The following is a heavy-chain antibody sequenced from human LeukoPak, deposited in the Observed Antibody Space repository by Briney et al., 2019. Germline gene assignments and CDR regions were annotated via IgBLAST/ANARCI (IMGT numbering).Heavy chain of an antibody. CDR1: GYTFTSYG. J-gene: IGHJ5*02. CDR3: ARGLEYCTNGVCYKQGDYNWFDP. CDR2: ISAYNGNT. Sequence: ASVKVSCKASGYTFTSYGISWVRQAPGQGLEWMGWISAYNGNTNYAQKFQGRVTMTRDTSISTAYMELSRLRSDDTAVYYCARGLEYCTNGVCYKQGDYNWFDPWGQGTLVTVSS. V-gene: IGHV1-18*01. D-gene: IGHD2-8*01.